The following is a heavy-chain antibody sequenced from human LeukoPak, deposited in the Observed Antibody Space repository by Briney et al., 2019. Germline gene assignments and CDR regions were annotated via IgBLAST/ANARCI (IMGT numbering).Heavy chain of an antibody. V-gene: IGHV3-30*19. CDR1: GFTFSNFG. J-gene: IGHJ6*03. CDR3: ARPHDTVWFGELPTNYYMDV. CDR2: ISYDGSNK. D-gene: IGHD3-10*01. Sequence: GGSLRLSCAASGFTFSNFGMHWVRQAPGKGLEWVAVISYDGSNKYYADSVKGRFTISRDNSKNTLYLQMNSLRAEDTAVYYCARPHDTVWFGELPTNYYMDVWGKGTTVTVSS.